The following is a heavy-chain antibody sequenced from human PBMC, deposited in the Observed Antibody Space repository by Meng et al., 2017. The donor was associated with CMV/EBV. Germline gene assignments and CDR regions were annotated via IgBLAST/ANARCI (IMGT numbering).Heavy chain of an antibody. CDR1: GFTFDIYG. Sequence: GESLKISCAASGFTFDIYGLHWARQAPGKGLEWVAFIRYDGSSTYSSDSVKGRFTISRDNSKNTLYLQMNSLRAEDTAVYYCMGYCSGGSCYFYGMDVWGQGTTVTVSS. CDR2: IRYDGSST. D-gene: IGHD2-15*01. CDR3: MGYCSGGSCYFYGMDV. J-gene: IGHJ6*02. V-gene: IGHV3-30*02.